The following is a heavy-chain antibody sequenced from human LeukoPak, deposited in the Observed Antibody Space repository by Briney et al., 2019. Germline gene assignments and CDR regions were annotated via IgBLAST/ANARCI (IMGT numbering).Heavy chain of an antibody. V-gene: IGHV1-8*01. CDR3: ARALAWGGSSYSYYYMDV. CDR2: INPNSGNA. J-gene: IGHJ6*03. Sequence: SVKVSCKASVYTLSDYDINWGRQATGQGLEWMGWINPNSGNAGYAQKFQGRVTMTRNTSISTAYMELSSLRSEDTAVYYCARALAWGGSSYSYYYMDVWDKGTTVTVSS. CDR1: VYTLSDYD. D-gene: IGHD1-26*01.